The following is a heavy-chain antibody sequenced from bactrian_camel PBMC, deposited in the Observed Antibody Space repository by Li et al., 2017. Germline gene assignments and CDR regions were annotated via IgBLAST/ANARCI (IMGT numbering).Heavy chain of an antibody. J-gene: IGHJ6*01. CDR2: SVSGSGTT. CDR1: ESSFRNTD. Sequence: VQLVESGGGLVQPGGSLRLSCAASESSFRNTDMSWVRQAPGKGLEWVSTSVSGSGTTRFSDSVKGRFTISRDNAKNTVYLQMNNLESEDAALYYCATQYCSGGYCYSDFGYWGQGTQVTVS. D-gene: IGHD2*01. CDR3: ATQYCSGGYCYSDFGY. V-gene: IGHV3S40*01.